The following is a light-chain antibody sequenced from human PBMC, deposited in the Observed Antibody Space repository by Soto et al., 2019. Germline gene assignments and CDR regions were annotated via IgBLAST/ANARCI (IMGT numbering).Light chain of an antibody. Sequence: DIQMTQSPSTLSASVGDRVTITCRASQSISSWLAWYQQKPGKAPKLLIYKASSLESRVPSRFSGSGSGTEFTLTISSLQPDDFASYYCQQYNSYWTFGQGTRWIS. CDR3: QQYNSYWT. CDR2: KAS. J-gene: IGKJ1*01. V-gene: IGKV1-5*03. CDR1: QSISSW.